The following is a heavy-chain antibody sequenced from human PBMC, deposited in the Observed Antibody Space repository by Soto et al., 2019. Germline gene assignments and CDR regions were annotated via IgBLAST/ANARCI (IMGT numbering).Heavy chain of an antibody. Sequence: GGSLRLSCAASGFVFSSDAMSWVRQAPGKGLEWVSAISGSGGSTYYADSVKGRFTISRDSSENTLYLQMNSLTAEATAVYYCAQDQRAMVPMGGDYWGQGPLVTVSS. J-gene: IGHJ4*02. D-gene: IGHD5-18*01. CDR1: GFVFSSDA. CDR3: AQDQRAMVPMGGDY. CDR2: ISGSGGST. V-gene: IGHV3-23*01.